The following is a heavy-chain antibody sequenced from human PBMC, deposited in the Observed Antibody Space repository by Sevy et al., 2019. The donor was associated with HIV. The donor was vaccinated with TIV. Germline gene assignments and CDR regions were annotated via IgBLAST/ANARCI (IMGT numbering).Heavy chain of an antibody. CDR3: ARAEFYYYYGMDV. J-gene: IGHJ6*02. Sequence: GGSLRLSCAASGFTLSSYIMHWVRQAPGKGLEWVAVISCDGSNKYYADSVKGRFTISRDNSKNTLYLQMNSLRTEDTAVYYCARAEFYYYYGMDVWGQGTTVTVSS. CDR1: GFTLSSYI. CDR2: ISCDGSNK. V-gene: IGHV3-30*04.